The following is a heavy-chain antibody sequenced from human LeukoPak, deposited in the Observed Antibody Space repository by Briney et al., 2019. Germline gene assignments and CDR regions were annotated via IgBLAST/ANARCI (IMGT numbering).Heavy chain of an antibody. V-gene: IGHV4-34*01. CDR1: GGSFSGYY. D-gene: IGHD5-18*01. J-gene: IGHJ4*02. CDR2: INHSGST. Sequence: SETLSLTCAVYGGSFSGYYWSWIRQPPGKGLEWIGEINHSGSTNYNPSLKSRVTISVDTSKNQFSLKLSSVTAADTAVYYCARSWRLLGGYSYGYFDYWGQGTLVTVSS. CDR3: ARSWRLLGGYSYGYFDY.